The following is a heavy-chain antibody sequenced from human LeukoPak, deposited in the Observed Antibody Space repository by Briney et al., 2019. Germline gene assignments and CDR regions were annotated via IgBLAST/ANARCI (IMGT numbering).Heavy chain of an antibody. J-gene: IGHJ4*02. CDR2: VHNSGRT. CDR1: GGSIDTRSYS. Sequence: SETLSLTCTVSGGSIDTRSYSWGWVRQPPGRGLECIGSVHNSGRTYYNPSLKSRVGISMDTSKNQFSLNLRSVTAADTAVYYCARGRSSWGQGTLVTVSS. CDR3: ARGRSS. V-gene: IGHV4-39*01. D-gene: IGHD1-26*01.